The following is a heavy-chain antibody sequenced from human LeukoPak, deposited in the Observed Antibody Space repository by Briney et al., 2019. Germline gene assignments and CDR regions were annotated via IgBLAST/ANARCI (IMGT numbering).Heavy chain of an antibody. CDR1: GGSISSSSYY. CDR2: IYYSGST. CDR3: ARTHPIAARRLYYYYMDV. V-gene: IGHV4-39*01. J-gene: IGHJ6*03. D-gene: IGHD6-6*01. Sequence: SETLSLTCTVSGGSISSSSYYWGWLRQPPGKGLEWIGSIYYSGSTYYNPSLKSRVTISVDTSKNQFSLKLSSVTAADTAVYYCARTHPIAARRLYYYYMDVWGKGTTVTVSS.